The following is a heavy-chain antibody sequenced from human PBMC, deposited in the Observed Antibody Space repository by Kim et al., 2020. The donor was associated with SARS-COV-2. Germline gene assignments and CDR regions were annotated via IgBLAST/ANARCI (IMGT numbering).Heavy chain of an antibody. CDR2: ISGSGGST. V-gene: IGHV3-23*01. CDR3: AKEREYQLLFPITDNY. J-gene: IGHJ4*02. Sequence: GGSLRLSCAASGFTFSSYAMSWVRQAPGKGLEWVSAISGSGGSTYYADSVKGRFTISRDNSKNTLYLQMNSLRAEDTAVYYCAKEREYQLLFPITDNYWGQGTLVTVSS. D-gene: IGHD2-2*01. CDR1: GFTFSSYA.